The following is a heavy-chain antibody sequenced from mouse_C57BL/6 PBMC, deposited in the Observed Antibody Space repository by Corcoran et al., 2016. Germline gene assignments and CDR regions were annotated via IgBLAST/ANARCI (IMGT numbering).Heavy chain of an antibody. CDR1: GYTFTDYY. CDR2: IYPGSGNT. Sequence: QVQLKQSGAELVRPGASVKLSCKASGYTFTDYYINWVKQRPGQGLEWIERIYPGSGNTYYNEKFKGKATLTAEKSSSTAYMQLSSLTTYDSAVYFCVSWDYYVSIYGYFDVWCTGITVTVSS. CDR3: VSWDYYVSIYGYFDV. D-gene: IGHD1-1*01. J-gene: IGHJ1*03. V-gene: IGHV1-76*01.